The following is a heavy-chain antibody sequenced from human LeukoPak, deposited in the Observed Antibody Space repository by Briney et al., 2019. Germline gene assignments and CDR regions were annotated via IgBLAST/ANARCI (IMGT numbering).Heavy chain of an antibody. V-gene: IGHV3-23*01. J-gene: IGHJ5*02. Sequence: GGSLRLSCAASGFSFSSYGMSWVRQAPGKGLEWVSAISGSGGSTYYADSVKGRFTISRDNSKNTLSLQMNSLRAEDTAVYYCAKDLRYFDWPTPWGQGTLVTVSS. CDR3: AKDLRYFDWPTP. CDR1: GFSFSSYG. D-gene: IGHD3-9*01. CDR2: ISGSGGST.